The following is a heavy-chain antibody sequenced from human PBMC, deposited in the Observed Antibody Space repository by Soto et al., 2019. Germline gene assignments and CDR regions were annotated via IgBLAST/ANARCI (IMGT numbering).Heavy chain of an antibody. V-gene: IGHV5-10-1*01. J-gene: IGHJ6*02. CDR1: GYSFTSYW. CDR3: ARHVRYCSSTSCYYYYGMDV. Sequence: PRESLKISCKGSGYSFTSYWISWVRQMPGKGLEWMGRIDPSDSYTNYSPSFQGHVTISADKSISTAYLQWSSLKASDTAMYYCARHVRYCSSTSCYYYYGMDVWGQGTTVTVSS. CDR2: IDPSDSYT. D-gene: IGHD2-2*01.